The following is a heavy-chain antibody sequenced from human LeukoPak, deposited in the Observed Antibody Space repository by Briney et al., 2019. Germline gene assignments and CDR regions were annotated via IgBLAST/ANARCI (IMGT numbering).Heavy chain of an antibody. V-gene: IGHV3-11*06. J-gene: IGHJ5*02. Sequence: KPGGSLRLSCAASGFTFSGYYMSWIRQAPGKGLEWVSYISSSSSYTNYADSVKGRFTISRDNAKNSLYLQMNSLRAEDTAVYYCARDRGRRRATNWFDPWGQGTLVTVSS. CDR3: ARDRGRRRATNWFDP. CDR1: GFTFSGYY. D-gene: IGHD3-16*01. CDR2: ISSSSSYT.